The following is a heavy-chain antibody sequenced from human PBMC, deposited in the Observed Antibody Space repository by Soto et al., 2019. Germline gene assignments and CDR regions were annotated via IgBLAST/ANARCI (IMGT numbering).Heavy chain of an antibody. Sequence: QVQLVQSGAEVKKPGASVKVSCKASGYTFTGYYMHWVRQAPGQGLEWMGWINPNSGGTNYAQKCQGWVTMTRDTSISTAYKEMSRLRSDDTAVYYCASGGGENYYYGMDVWGQGTTVTVSS. J-gene: IGHJ6*02. V-gene: IGHV1-2*04. D-gene: IGHD2-21*01. CDR3: ASGGGENYYYGMDV. CDR2: INPNSGGT. CDR1: GYTFTGYY.